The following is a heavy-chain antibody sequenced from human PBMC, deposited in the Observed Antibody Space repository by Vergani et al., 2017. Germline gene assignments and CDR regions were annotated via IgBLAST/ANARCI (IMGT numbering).Heavy chain of an antibody. V-gene: IGHV2-26*02. CDR1: GFSLDDYRMR. CDR3: VRISSYHYLYNYFYFMDL. Sequence: QVILKESGPVRVRPTETLTLTCTVSGFSLDDYRMRVTWVRQSPGKALEWLAHILSTDEKFYSPSLPSRLMISRDTSRSQVVLTMTNMVPADTGTYFCVRISSYHYLYNYFYFMDLWGKGTAVTVSS. CDR2: ILSTDEK. D-gene: IGHD3-16*02. J-gene: IGHJ6*03.